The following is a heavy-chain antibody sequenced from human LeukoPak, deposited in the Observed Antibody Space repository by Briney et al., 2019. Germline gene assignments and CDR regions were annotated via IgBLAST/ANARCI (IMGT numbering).Heavy chain of an antibody. V-gene: IGHV1-69*05. CDR1: GGTFSSYA. CDR3: AREGDILTGYSP. D-gene: IGHD3-9*01. Sequence: SVKVSCKASGGTFSSYAISWVRQAPGQGLEWMGRIIPIFGTASYAQKFQGRVTITTDESTSTAYMELSSLRSEDTAVYYRAREGDILTGYSPWGQGTLVTVSS. J-gene: IGHJ5*02. CDR2: IIPIFGTA.